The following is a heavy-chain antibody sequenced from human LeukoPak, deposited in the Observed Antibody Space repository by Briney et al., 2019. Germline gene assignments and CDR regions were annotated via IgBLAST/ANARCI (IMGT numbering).Heavy chain of an antibody. CDR3: ARDRSNGDYAFDY. D-gene: IGHD4-17*01. CDR1: GFTFSSYD. V-gene: IGHV3-21*01. J-gene: IGHJ4*02. Sequence: PGGSLRLSCTASGFTFSSYDMSWVRQAPGKGLEWVSSITTYSSYIHYADSVKGRFTISRDNAKNSLYLQMNSLGAEDTAVYYCARDRSNGDYAFDYWGQGALVTVSS. CDR2: ITTYSSYI.